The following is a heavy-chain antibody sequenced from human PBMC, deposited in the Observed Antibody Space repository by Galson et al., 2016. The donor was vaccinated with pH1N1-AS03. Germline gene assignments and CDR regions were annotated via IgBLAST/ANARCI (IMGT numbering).Heavy chain of an antibody. V-gene: IGHV3-66*01. Sequence: SLRLSCAASGFTVSSNYMSWVRQAPGKGLEWVSVIYTGGTTQYADSVKGRFTISRDNSKNMLYLQMNSLRAEDTAVYYCARRRVAEMASGWAWGFDYWGQGTLVTVSS. CDR2: IYTGGTT. J-gene: IGHJ4*02. D-gene: IGHD5-24*01. CDR3: ARRRVAEMASGWAWGFDY. CDR1: GFTVSSNY.